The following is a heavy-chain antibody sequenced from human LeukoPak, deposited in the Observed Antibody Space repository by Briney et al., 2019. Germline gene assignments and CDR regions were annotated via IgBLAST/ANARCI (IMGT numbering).Heavy chain of an antibody. J-gene: IGHJ4*02. Sequence: PGGSLRLSCAASGFTISSYGMHWVRQAPGKGLERVAVIWYDGSNKYYADSVKGRFTISRDNSKNTLYLQMNSLRAEDTAVYYCARDSYGSGSYYNGIDYWGQGNLVTVSS. V-gene: IGHV3-33*08. CDR2: IWYDGSNK. CDR3: ARDSYGSGSYYNGIDY. CDR1: GFTISSYG. D-gene: IGHD3-10*01.